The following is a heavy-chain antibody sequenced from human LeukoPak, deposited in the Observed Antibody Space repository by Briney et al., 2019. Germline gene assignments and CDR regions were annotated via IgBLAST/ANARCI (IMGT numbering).Heavy chain of an antibody. CDR1: GFTFSGYA. Sequence: PGGSLRLSCAASGFTFSGYAMSWVRQAPGKGLEWVSAISGSGGSTYYADSVKGRFTISRDNSKNTLYLQMNSLRAEDTAVYYCAKVGSYGSGSYSFFDYWGQGTLVTVSS. CDR2: ISGSGGST. V-gene: IGHV3-23*01. D-gene: IGHD3-10*01. J-gene: IGHJ4*02. CDR3: AKVGSYGSGSYSFFDY.